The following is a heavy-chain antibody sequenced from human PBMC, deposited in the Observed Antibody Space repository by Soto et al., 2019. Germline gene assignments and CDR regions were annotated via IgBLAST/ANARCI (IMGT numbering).Heavy chain of an antibody. CDR2: IYPHDSDT. V-gene: IGHV5-51*01. Sequence: PRESLNISCNGSGYNFHTYWIAWVRQMPGKGLEWMGFIYPHDSDTRYSPSFRGQVTISADKSINTAYLQWTSLKASDTAIYFCARPTDYHYGMQVWGQGTTVTVSS. J-gene: IGHJ6*02. D-gene: IGHD4-17*01. CDR3: ARPTDYHYGMQV. CDR1: GYNFHTYW.